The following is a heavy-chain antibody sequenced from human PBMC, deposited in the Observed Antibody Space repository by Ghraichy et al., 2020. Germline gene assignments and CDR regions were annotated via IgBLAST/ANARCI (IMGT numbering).Heavy chain of an antibody. CDR3: AKVLAYGDYYYYYFYYMDV. CDR1: GFTFSNYG. J-gene: IGHJ6*03. Sequence: GGSLRLSCAASGFTFSNYGMHWVRQAPGKGLEWMAVISYDGSEEYYADSVKGRFTISSDNSKKTLYLQMNSLRPEDTAVYHCAKVLAYGDYYYYYFYYMDVWGKGTTVTVSS. D-gene: IGHD4-17*01. V-gene: IGHV3-30*18. CDR2: ISYDGSEE.